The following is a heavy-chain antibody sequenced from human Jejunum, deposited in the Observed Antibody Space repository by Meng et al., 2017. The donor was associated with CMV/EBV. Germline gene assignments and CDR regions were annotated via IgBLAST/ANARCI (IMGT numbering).Heavy chain of an antibody. CDR2: ITSRGGNT. D-gene: IGHD2-21*02. J-gene: IGHJ4*02. CDR3: AKTGDGFTFDY. CDR1: CFGFSIYV. Sequence: AASCFGFSIYVVSWARWAPGKGLQWVSGITSRGGNTYYLASVSGRFTISRDNSKNTLYLQMNSLRAKDTAIYYCAKTGDGFTFDYWGQGTVVTVSS. V-gene: IGHV3-23*01.